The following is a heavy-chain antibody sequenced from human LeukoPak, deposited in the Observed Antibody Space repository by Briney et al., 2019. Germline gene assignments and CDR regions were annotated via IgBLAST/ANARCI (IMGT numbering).Heavy chain of an antibody. Sequence: NPSETLSLTCTVSGGSISGYYWSWIRQPPGKGLEWIGYIYYSGSTSYNPSLKSRVTISVDTSKNQCSLKLSSVTAADTAVYYCAREGARWEPSFSAFDIWGQGTMVTVSS. V-gene: IGHV4-59*01. J-gene: IGHJ3*02. CDR1: GGSISGYY. D-gene: IGHD1-26*01. CDR2: IYYSGST. CDR3: AREGARWEPSFSAFDI.